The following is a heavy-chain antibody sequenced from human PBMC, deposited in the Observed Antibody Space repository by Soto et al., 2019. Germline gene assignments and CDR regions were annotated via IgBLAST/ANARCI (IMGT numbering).Heavy chain of an antibody. CDR3: GKDDLDVKGGARVVGTGPVGDL. Sequence: QVQLAESGGGVVQPGKSLRLSCAASGFMFSLYDVHWVRQAPGKGLEWVSVIFSDGTKKYYGDSVKDRFTISRDNSKNTLYLQMDSLTPEDTAVYYCGKDDLDVKGGARVVGTGPVGDLWGRGTLVTVSS. CDR2: IFSDGTKK. V-gene: IGHV3-30*18. J-gene: IGHJ5*02. D-gene: IGHD2-21*02. CDR1: GFMFSLYD.